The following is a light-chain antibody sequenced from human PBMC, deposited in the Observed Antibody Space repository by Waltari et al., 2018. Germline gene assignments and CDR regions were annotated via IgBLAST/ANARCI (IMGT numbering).Light chain of an antibody. CDR2: RAS. J-gene: IGKJ5*01. CDR1: QNIYTN. CDR3: QQYNVWPPIT. V-gene: IGKV3-15*01. Sequence: EVVMTQSPATLSVSPGERATLSCRASQNIYTNLAWYQQSPGQPPRLLIYRASARASGIPGRFSGSGSGTEFTLTISSLQSEDSAVYYCQQYNVWPPITFGQGTRVEIK.